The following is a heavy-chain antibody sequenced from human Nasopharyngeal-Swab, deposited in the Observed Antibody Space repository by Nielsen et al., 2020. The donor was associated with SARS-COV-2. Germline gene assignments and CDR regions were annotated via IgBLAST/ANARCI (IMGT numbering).Heavy chain of an antibody. Sequence: RQAPGKGLEWIAEINHSGSTNYNPSLKSRVTISVDTSKNQFSLKLSSVTAADTAVYYCARGLSGIVPAPILGLGPYYSYYYMDVWGKGTTGTVSS. V-gene: IGHV4-34*01. J-gene: IGHJ6*03. D-gene: IGHD2-2*01. CDR2: INHSGST. CDR3: ARGLSGIVPAPILGLGPYYSYYYMDV.